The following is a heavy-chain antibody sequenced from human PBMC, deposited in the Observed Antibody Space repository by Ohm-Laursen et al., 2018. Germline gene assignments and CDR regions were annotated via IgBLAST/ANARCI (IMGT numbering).Heavy chain of an antibody. CDR2: INPNSGGT. D-gene: IGHD4-23*01. CDR3: ARGPYGGNSEVRY. Sequence: ASVKVSCKAFGYTFTGYYMHWVRLAPGQGLEWMGWINPNSGGTNYAQKFQGRVTMTRDTSISTGYMELSTLRSDDTAVYYCARGPYGGNSEVRYWGQGTLVTVSS. J-gene: IGHJ4*02. V-gene: IGHV1-2*02. CDR1: GYTFTGYY.